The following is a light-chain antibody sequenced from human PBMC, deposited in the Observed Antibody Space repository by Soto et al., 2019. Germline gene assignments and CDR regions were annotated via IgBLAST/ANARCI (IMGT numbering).Light chain of an antibody. J-gene: IGKJ4*01. CDR3: QHGANWPPL. CDR1: QSVRSY. V-gene: IGKV3-11*01. CDR2: HAS. Sequence: EIVLTQSPASLSLSPGERATLSCRASQSVRSYLAWYQEKPGQAPRLLIYHASKRAAGIPARFSGSGSGTNFTLTICILGPEDFAAYYCQHGANWPPLFGGGTRVEIK.